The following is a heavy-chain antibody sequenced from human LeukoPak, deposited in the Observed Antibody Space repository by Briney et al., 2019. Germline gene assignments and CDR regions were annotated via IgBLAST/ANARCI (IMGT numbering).Heavy chain of an antibody. Sequence: PETLSLTCAVYDGSFSGYYCSWIRQPPGKGLQWIGEINHSGSVNYNPSLKSRVTILLDTSKNQFSLNLSSVTAADTAVYYCARRPRGVIIKTWFDSWGQGTLVTVSS. D-gene: IGHD3-10*01. J-gene: IGHJ5*01. CDR2: INHSGSV. CDR1: DGSFSGYY. V-gene: IGHV4-34*01. CDR3: ARRPRGVIIKTWFDS.